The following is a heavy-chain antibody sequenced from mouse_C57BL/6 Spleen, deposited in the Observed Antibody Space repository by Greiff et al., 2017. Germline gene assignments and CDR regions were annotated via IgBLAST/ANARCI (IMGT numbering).Heavy chain of an antibody. CDR1: GYAFSSYW. D-gene: IGHD1-1*01. CDR3: ARCYYGSSSYYFDY. CDR2: IYPGDGDT. J-gene: IGHJ2*01. Sequence: QVHVKQSGAELVKPGASVKISCKASGYAFSSYWMNWVKQRPGKGLEWIGQIYPGDGDTNYNGKFKGKATLTADKSSCTAYMQLSSLTSEDSAVYFCARCYYGSSSYYFDYWGQGTTLTVSS. V-gene: IGHV1-80*01.